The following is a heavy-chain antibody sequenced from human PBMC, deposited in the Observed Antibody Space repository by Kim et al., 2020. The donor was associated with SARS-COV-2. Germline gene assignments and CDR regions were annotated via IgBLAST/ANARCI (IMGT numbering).Heavy chain of an antibody. V-gene: IGHV4-39*01. D-gene: IGHD3-3*01. CDR1: GGSISSSSYY. J-gene: IGHJ3*02. Sequence: SETLSLTCTVSGGSISSSSYYWGWIRQPPGKGLEWIGSIYYSGSTYYNPSLKRRVTISVDTSRNQFSLKLTSVTAADTAVYYCARSLGAGPSTIFGVVIIPAAFDIWSQGTMVTVSS. CDR2: IYYSGST. CDR3: ARSLGAGPSTIFGVVIIPAAFDI.